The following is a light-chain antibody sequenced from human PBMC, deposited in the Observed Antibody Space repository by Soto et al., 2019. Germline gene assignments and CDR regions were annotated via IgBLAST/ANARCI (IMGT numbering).Light chain of an antibody. CDR3: QQYNSYPFT. CDR2: KAS. CDR1: QSISSW. Sequence: DIQMTQSPSTLSASVGDRVTITCRASQSISSWLAWYQQKPGKAHKLLIYKASSLESGVPSSFSGSGSGTEFTLTISSLQPDDFATYYCQQYNSYPFTFGPGTKVDIK. J-gene: IGKJ3*01. V-gene: IGKV1-5*03.